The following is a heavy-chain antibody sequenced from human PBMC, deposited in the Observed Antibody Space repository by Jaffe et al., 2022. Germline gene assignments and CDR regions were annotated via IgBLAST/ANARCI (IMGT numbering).Heavy chain of an antibody. J-gene: IGHJ4*02. D-gene: IGHD3-16*02. CDR2: ISGSGGST. V-gene: IGHV3-23*01. CDR1: GFTFSSYA. CDR3: AKDQERTYYDYIWGSYLFDY. Sequence: EVQLLESGGGLVQPGGSLRLSCAASGFTFSSYAMSWVRQAPGKGLEWVSAISGSGGSTYYADSVKGRFTISRDNSKNTLYLQMNSLRAEDTAVYYCAKDQERTYYDYIWGSYLFDYWGQGTLVTVSS.